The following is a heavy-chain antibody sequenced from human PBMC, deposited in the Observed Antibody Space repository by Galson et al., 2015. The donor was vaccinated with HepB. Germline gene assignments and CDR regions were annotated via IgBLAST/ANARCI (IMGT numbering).Heavy chain of an antibody. CDR3: AREKKILYDSSGYYDY. CDR1: GGTFSSYA. D-gene: IGHD3-22*01. CDR2: INPNSGGT. J-gene: IGHJ4*02. V-gene: IGHV1-2*04. Sequence: SVKVSCKASGGTFSSYAISWVRQAPGQGLEWMGWINPNSGGTNYAQKFQGWVTMTRDTSISTAYMELSRLRSDDTAVYYCAREKKILYDSSGYYDYWGQGTLVTVSS.